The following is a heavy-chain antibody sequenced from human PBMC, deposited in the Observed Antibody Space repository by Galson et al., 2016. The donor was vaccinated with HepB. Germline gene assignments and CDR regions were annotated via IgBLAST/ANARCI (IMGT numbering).Heavy chain of an antibody. CDR1: GYIFTRYW. CDR3: VTGTGGYYFHFDY. CDR2: IYPGDSDF. V-gene: IGHV5-51*01. D-gene: IGHD3-22*01. J-gene: IGHJ4*02. Sequence: QSGAEVKKPGESLRISCRASGYIFTRYWIGWVRQMPGTGLEWMGIIYPGDSDFRYSPAFQGQVTIPAAKSITPAYRQWRSLKASDTAIYYCVTGTGGYYFHFDYWGQGTLVTVSS.